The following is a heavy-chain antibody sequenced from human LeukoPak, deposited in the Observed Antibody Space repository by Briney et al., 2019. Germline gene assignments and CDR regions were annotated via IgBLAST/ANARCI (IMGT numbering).Heavy chain of an antibody. V-gene: IGHV1-69*13. CDR1: GGTCSSYA. CDR2: IIPIFGTA. Sequence: SVTVSCKASGGTCSSYAISWVRQATGQGLEWMGRIIPIFGTANYAQKFQGRVTITADESTSTAYMELSSLRSEDTAVYYCARDRGRRTAAGKYYYYGRDVWDKGTTVTVSS. CDR3: ARDRGRRTAAGKYYYYGRDV. D-gene: IGHD6-13*01. J-gene: IGHJ6*04.